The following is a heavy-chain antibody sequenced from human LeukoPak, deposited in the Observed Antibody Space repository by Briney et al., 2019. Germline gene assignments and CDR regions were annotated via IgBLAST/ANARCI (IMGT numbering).Heavy chain of an antibody. Sequence: SETLSLTCTGSGYPISRGYYWGWIRPPPGKGLEWIGSIYHSGSTYYKPSLKSRVTISVDTTKNHFSLKLSSVTAADTAVYSCARGQGFSNYFDYWGQGTLVTVSS. CDR3: ARGQGFSNYFDY. D-gene: IGHD3-10*01. CDR2: IYHSGST. V-gene: IGHV4-38-2*02. J-gene: IGHJ4*02. CDR1: GYPISRGYY.